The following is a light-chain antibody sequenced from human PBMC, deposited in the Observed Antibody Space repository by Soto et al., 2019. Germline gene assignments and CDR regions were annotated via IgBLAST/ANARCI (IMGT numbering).Light chain of an antibody. CDR2: EVS. Sequence: QSVLTQPPSASGTPGQRVTISCSGTSSDVGAYNYVSWYQQHPGKAPKLMIYEVSYRPSGVPDRFSGSKSGNTASLTVSGLQAEDEADYYCSSYAGSSTVFGTGTKVTVL. CDR1: SSDVGAYNY. V-gene: IGLV2-8*01. CDR3: SSYAGSSTV. J-gene: IGLJ1*01.